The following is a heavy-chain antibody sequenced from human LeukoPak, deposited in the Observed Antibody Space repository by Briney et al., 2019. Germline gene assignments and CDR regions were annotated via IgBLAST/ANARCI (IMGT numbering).Heavy chain of an antibody. CDR3: ARDQGALLRFGELFSSYYYYGMDV. V-gene: IGHV1-18*01. Sequence: ASVKVSCKASGYTFTSYGISWVRQAPGQGLEWMGWISAYNGNTNYAQKLQGRVTMTTDTSTSTAYMELRSLRSDDTAVYHCARDQGALLRFGELFSSYYYYGMDVWGQGTTVTVSS. CDR2: ISAYNGNT. J-gene: IGHJ6*02. CDR1: GYTFTSYG. D-gene: IGHD3-10*01.